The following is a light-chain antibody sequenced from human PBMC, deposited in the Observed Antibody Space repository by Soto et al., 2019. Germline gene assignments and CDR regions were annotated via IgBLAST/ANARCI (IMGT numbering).Light chain of an antibody. CDR1: SSNIGSHT. Sequence: QSVLTQPPSASGTPGQTIALSCSGGSSNIGSHTVNWYQQLPGTAPILLIYSNTQRPSGVPDRFSGSKSGTSASLAITGLQSEYEGDYDCAAWDDSLNGVVFGGGTKVTV. V-gene: IGLV1-44*01. J-gene: IGLJ2*01. CDR3: AAWDDSLNGVV. CDR2: SNT.